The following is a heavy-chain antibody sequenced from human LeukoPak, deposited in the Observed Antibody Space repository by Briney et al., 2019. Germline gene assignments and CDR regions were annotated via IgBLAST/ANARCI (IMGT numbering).Heavy chain of an antibody. Sequence: GGSLRLSCAASGFTFSDYYMSWIRQAPGKGLEWVSYMSSSGSTIYYADSVKGGSTLSRDNAKTPLYLQMNSLRAEDTAVYYCAGRACYYDSSGYNNWFDPWGQGTLVTVSS. CDR3: AGRACYYDSSGYNNWFDP. CDR1: GFTFSDYY. D-gene: IGHD3-22*01. V-gene: IGHV3-11*01. CDR2: MSSSGSTI. J-gene: IGHJ5*02.